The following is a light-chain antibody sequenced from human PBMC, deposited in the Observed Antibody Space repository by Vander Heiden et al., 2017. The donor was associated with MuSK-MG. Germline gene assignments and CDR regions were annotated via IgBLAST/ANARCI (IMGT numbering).Light chain of an antibody. V-gene: IGKV1-5*03. CDR3: QQYITYSRT. CDR1: QSINSW. J-gene: IGKJ1*01. Sequence: DIQMTQSPSTLSASVGDRVTITCRASQSINSWLAWYQQKAGKAPKLLIHKASSLESGVPSRFSGSGSGTEFTLTISSLQPDDFATYYCQQYITYSRTFGQGTKVEI. CDR2: KAS.